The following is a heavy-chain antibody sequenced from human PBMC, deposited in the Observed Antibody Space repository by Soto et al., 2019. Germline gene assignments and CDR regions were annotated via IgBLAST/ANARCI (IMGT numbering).Heavy chain of an antibody. Sequence: ASVKGSCKASGYTFTSYGISWVRQAPGQGLEWMGWISAYNGNTNYAQKLQGRVTMTTDTSTSTAYMELRSLRSDDTAVYYCARGAENIYTTMTTVTPISLWGQGTLVTVSS. J-gene: IGHJ4*02. V-gene: IGHV1-18*01. D-gene: IGHD4-4*01. CDR1: GYTFTSYG. CDR3: ARGAENIYTTMTTVTPISL. CDR2: ISAYNGNT.